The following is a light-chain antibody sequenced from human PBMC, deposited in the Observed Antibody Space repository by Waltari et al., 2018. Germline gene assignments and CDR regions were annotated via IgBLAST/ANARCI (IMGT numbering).Light chain of an antibody. Sequence: SYVLTQPASVSVAPGKTARITCEGNTIRGKTVHWYQLRPGQAPVLVVHDDSDRPSGIPERFSGSNSGNTATLTISGVEVGDEGDYYCQVWEGSSDHYVFGTGTAVSV. V-gene: IGLV3-21*03. CDR3: QVWEGSSDHYV. CDR1: TIRGKT. CDR2: DDS. J-gene: IGLJ1*01.